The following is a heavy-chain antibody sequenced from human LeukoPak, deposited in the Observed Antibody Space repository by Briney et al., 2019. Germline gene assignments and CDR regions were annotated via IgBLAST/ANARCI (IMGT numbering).Heavy chain of an antibody. CDR2: ISYDGSNK. V-gene: IGHV3-30*04. Sequence: PGRSLRLSCAASGFTFSSYAMHWVRQAPGKGLEWVAVISYDGSNKYYADSVKGRFTISRDNSKNTLYLQMNSLRAEDTAVYYCARSYDTNAFDIWGQGTMVTVSS. CDR3: ARSYDTNAFDI. J-gene: IGHJ3*02. CDR1: GFTFSSYA. D-gene: IGHD3-22*01.